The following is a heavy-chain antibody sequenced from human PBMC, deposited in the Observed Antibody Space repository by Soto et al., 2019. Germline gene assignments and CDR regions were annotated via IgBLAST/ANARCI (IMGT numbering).Heavy chain of an antibody. CDR3: VSGYGYFAN. Sequence: QVQLVESGGGVVQPGRSLRLSCAASGITFSNYGTHWVRQAPGKGLEWVAVIWYDGRDKYYADSVKGRFTISRDNSKNTLYLLMNSLTADDTAVYYCVSGYGYFANWGQGTLVPVSS. CDR2: IWYDGRDK. J-gene: IGHJ4*02. D-gene: IGHD3-22*01. V-gene: IGHV3-33*01. CDR1: GITFSNYG.